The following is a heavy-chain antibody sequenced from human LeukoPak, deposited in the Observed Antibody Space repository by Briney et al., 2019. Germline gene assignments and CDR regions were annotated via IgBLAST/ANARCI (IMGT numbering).Heavy chain of an antibody. CDR2: ISYDGSDK. CDR1: GFTFSSYA. Sequence: GGSLRLSCAASGFTFSSYAMHWVRQAPGKGLEWVAVISYDGSDKYYADSVKGRFTISRDNPKNTLYLQMNSLRAEDTAVYYCARAWYVSGYSSGWYPWWFDPWGQGTLVTVSS. J-gene: IGHJ5*02. D-gene: IGHD6-19*01. CDR3: ARAWYVSGYSSGWYPWWFDP. V-gene: IGHV3-30*01.